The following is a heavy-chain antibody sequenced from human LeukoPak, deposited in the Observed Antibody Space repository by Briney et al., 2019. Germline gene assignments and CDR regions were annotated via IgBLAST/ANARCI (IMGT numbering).Heavy chain of an antibody. Sequence: GGSLRLSCAASGFTFSSYAMSWVRQAPGKGLQWVSGISGSGGSTYYADSVKGRFTISRDKSKNTLYLQMNSLRAEDTAVYYCAKGQAMVTTLGSARYDYWGQGTLVTVSS. D-gene: IGHD4-17*01. CDR3: AKGQAMVTTLGSARYDY. CDR1: GFTFSSYA. V-gene: IGHV3-23*01. CDR2: ISGSGGST. J-gene: IGHJ4*02.